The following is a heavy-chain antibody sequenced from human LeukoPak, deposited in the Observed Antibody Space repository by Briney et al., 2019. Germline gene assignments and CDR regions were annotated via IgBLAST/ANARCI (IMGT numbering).Heavy chain of an antibody. J-gene: IGHJ4*02. D-gene: IGHD3-10*01. CDR1: GYSFTSYW. V-gene: IGHV5-10-1*01. Sequence: GESLRISCKGSGYSFTSYWISWVRQMPGKGLEWMGRIDPSDSYTNYSPSFQGHVTISADKSISTAYLQWSSLKASDTTMYYCARQGTMVRSFSYWGQGTLVTVSS. CDR2: IDPSDSYT. CDR3: ARQGTMVRSFSY.